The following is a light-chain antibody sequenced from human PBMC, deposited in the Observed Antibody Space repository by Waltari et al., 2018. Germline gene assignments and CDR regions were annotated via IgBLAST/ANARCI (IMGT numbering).Light chain of an antibody. CDR3: ASWDDSLNGHWV. Sequence: QSVLTPSPSASGTPGQRVTISCSGTSSNLGNNVVNWYQQVPGTAPKLLIYRNDLRPSGVPDRFSASKSGTSASLAISGLQSEDEAEYYCASWDDSLNGHWVFGGGTKVTVL. CDR1: SSNLGNNV. V-gene: IGLV1-44*01. CDR2: RND. J-gene: IGLJ3*02.